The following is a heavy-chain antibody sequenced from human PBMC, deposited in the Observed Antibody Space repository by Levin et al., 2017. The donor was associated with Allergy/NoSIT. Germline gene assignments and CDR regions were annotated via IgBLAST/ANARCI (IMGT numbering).Heavy chain of an antibody. CDR3: ARGDYFDSPGYNLLWF. J-gene: IGHJ4*02. D-gene: IGHD3-22*01. CDR1: GFTFSHYA. CDR2: ISYDGSNK. Sequence: GGSLRLSCAASGFTFSHYAMHWVRQAPGKGLEWVAIISYDGSNKYSADSVKGRFTISRDNSRNTLFLQMNSLRPEDTAVHYCARGDYFDSPGYNLLWFWGQGTLVTVSS. V-gene: IGHV3-30-3*01.